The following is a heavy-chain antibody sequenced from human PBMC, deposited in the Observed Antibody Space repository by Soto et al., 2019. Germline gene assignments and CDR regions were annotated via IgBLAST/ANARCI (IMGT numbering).Heavy chain of an antibody. J-gene: IGHJ4*02. V-gene: IGHV4-31*03. Sequence: SETLSLTCTVSGGSISSGDYYWSGILQVPKKGLEWIGYIYYSGSTYDNPSLKSRVATSVDTSKNQFSLKLSSVTAADTAIYYCAREGRLATAGRFDYWGQGTLVTVS. CDR1: GGSISSGDYY. CDR2: IYYSGST. CDR3: AREGRLATAGRFDY. D-gene: IGHD6-13*01.